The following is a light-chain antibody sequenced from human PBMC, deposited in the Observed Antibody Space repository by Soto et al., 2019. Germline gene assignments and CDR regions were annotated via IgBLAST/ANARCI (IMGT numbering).Light chain of an antibody. CDR3: QQYNSYWT. V-gene: IGKV1-5*03. CDR2: KAS. Sequence: DIQMTQSPSTLSASVGDRVTITCRASQSISSWLAWYQQKPGKAPKLLIYKASSLESGVPSRFSGSGAVTEFTLTISSLQPDDCATYYFQQYNSYWTFGQGTKVEIK. J-gene: IGKJ1*01. CDR1: QSISSW.